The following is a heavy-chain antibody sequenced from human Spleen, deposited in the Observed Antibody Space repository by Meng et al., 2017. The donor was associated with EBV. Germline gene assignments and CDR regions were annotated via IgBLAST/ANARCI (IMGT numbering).Heavy chain of an antibody. CDR2: ISYDGNNE. D-gene: IGHD5-12*01. CDR3: ARDAYSGYDAFLDF. Sequence: QGQLVGAGGGVVQPGRSLRLSCVTSGFIFSDYAFHWVRQAPGKGLEWVGVISYDGNNEYYADSVKGRFTISRDNSQNALFLQMSSVRVDDTAVYFCARDAYSGYDAFLDFWGQGTLVTVSS. V-gene: IGHV3-30*04. CDR1: GFIFSDYA. J-gene: IGHJ4*02.